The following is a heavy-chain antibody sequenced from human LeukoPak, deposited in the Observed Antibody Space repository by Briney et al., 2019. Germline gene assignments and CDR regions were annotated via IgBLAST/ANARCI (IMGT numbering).Heavy chain of an antibody. J-gene: IGHJ3*02. CDR2: ISYDGSNK. Sequence: PGGSLRLSCAASGFTFSSYAMHWVRQAPGKGLEWVAVISYDGSNKYYADSAKGRFTISRDNSKNTLYLQMNSLRAEDTAVYYCASGGYSGYGRIWGQGTMVTVSS. V-gene: IGHV3-30-3*01. CDR3: ASGGYSGYGRI. D-gene: IGHD5-12*01. CDR1: GFTFSSYA.